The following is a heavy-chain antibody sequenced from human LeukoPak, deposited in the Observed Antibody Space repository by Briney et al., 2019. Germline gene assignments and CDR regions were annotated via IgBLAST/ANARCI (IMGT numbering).Heavy chain of an antibody. D-gene: IGHD6-19*01. CDR1: GCTFTGYY. CDR2: INPNSGGT. V-gene: IGHV1-2*02. CDR3: ARALPVFSSGWFVYFDY. Sequence: ASVKVSCKASGCTFTGYYMHWVRQAPGQGLEWMGWINPNSGGTNYAQKFQGRVTMTRDTSISTAYMELSRLRSDDTAVYYCARALPVFSSGWFVYFDYWGQGTLVTVSS. J-gene: IGHJ4*02.